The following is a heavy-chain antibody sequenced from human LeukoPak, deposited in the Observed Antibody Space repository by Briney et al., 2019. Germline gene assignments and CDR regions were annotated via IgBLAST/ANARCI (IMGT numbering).Heavy chain of an antibody. CDR1: GGSISSTNW. Sequence: SETLSLTCAVSGGSISSTNWWSWVRQPPGKGLEWIGEIYHSGSTNYNPSLKSRVTISADKSKNQFSLKLTYVTAEDTAVYYCAKDYYDSRGYVLDYWGQGTLVTVSS. V-gene: IGHV4-4*02. J-gene: IGHJ4*02. CDR2: IYHSGST. D-gene: IGHD3-22*01. CDR3: AKDYYDSRGYVLDY.